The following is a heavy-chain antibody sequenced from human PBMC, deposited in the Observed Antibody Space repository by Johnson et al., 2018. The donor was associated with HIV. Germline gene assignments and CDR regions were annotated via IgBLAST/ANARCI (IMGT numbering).Heavy chain of an antibody. CDR3: AKDTAARPAGAFDV. Sequence: EVQLVESGGGLVRPGGSLRLSCEASGLTVSRNYMTWVRQAPGKGLEWVSVIYSGGSTYYADSVKGRFTISRDNSKNTLYLQMNSLRAEDTAVYYCAKDTAARPAGAFDVWGPGTMVTVSS. J-gene: IGHJ3*01. V-gene: IGHV3-66*01. CDR2: IYSGGST. CDR1: GLTVSRNY. D-gene: IGHD6-6*01.